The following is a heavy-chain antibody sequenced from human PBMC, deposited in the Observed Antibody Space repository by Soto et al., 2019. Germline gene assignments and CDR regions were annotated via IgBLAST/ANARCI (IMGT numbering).Heavy chain of an antibody. V-gene: IGHV3-30*04. CDR2: ISYDGSNK. CDR1: GFTFSSYA. CDR3: ARDGLRASDRLSGFSSNYYYYMDV. Sequence: GGSLRLSCAASGFTFSSYAMHWVRQAPGKGLEWVAVISYDGSNKYYADSVKGRFTISRDNSKNTLYLQMNSLRAEDTAVYYCARDGLRASDRLSGFSSNYYYYMDVWGKGTTVTVSS. D-gene: IGHD3-22*01. J-gene: IGHJ6*03.